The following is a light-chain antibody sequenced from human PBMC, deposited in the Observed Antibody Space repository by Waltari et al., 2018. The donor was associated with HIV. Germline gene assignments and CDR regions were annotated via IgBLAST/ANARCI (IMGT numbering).Light chain of an antibody. V-gene: IGLV2-8*01. CDR3: ASHAGSKDV. Sequence: QSALTQPPSASGSPGQSVTISCTGTSSDVGAYNYVSWFQQHPGKAPKLMIYDVTKRPAGVPDLFSGSKAGNTAALTVAGLQAEEEADYYCASHAGSKDVFGGGTRLTVL. CDR1: SSDVGAYNY. J-gene: IGLJ2*01. CDR2: DVT.